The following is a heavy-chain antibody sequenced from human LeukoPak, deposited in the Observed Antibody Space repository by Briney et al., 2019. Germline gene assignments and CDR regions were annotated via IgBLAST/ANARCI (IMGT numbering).Heavy chain of an antibody. CDR3: AKVVFTTYYFDY. V-gene: IGHV3-74*01. J-gene: IGHJ4*02. Sequence: AGGSLRLSCAASGFTFSSYWMHWVRQAPGKGLVWVSRINSDGSSTSYADSVKGRFTISRDNSKNTLYLQMNSLRAEDTAVYYCAKVVFTTYYFDYWGQGTLVTVSS. CDR1: GFTFSSYW. D-gene: IGHD5/OR15-5a*01. CDR2: INSDGSST.